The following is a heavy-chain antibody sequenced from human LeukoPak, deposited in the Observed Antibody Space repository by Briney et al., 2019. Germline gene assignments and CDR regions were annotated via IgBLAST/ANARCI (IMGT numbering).Heavy chain of an antibody. CDR1: GGSSSGYY. D-gene: IGHD7-27*01. V-gene: IGHV4-34*01. J-gene: IGHJ4*02. CDR2: INHSGST. Sequence: PSETLSLTCAVYGGSSSGYYWSWIRQPPGKGLEWIGEINHSGSTNYNPSLKSRVTISVDTSKNQFSLKLSSVTAADTAVYYCARGNWGFDYWGQGTLVTVSS. CDR3: ARGNWGFDY.